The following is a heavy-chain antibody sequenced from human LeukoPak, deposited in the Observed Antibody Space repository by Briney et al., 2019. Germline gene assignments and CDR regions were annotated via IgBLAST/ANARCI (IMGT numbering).Heavy chain of an antibody. CDR2: IYYSGST. V-gene: IGHV4-59*11. CDR3: ARTNYYDSSGYRYYYYYYYMDV. D-gene: IGHD3-22*01. J-gene: IGHJ6*03. Sequence: SETLSLTCTGSGGSISSHYWSWIRQPPGKGLEWIGYIYYSGSTNYNPSLKSRVTISVDTSKNQFSLKLSSVTAADTAVYYCARTNYYDSSGYRYYYYYYYMDVWGKGTTVTVSS. CDR1: GGSISSHY.